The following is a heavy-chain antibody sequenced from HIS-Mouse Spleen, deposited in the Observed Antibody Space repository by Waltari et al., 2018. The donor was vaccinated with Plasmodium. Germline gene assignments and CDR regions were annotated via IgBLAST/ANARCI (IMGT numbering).Heavy chain of an antibody. V-gene: IGHV4-34*01. CDR1: GGSFGGYY. J-gene: IGHJ2*01. CDR3: ARGLRGHYWYFDL. CDR2: INHSGST. Sequence: QVQLKQWGAGLLKPSETLSLPCAVYGGSFGGYYWSWLRQPPGKGLEWIGEINHSGSTNYNPPLKSRVTISVDTSKNQFSLKLSSVTAADTAVYYCARGLRGHYWYFDLWGRGTLVTVSS. D-gene: IGHD3-10*01.